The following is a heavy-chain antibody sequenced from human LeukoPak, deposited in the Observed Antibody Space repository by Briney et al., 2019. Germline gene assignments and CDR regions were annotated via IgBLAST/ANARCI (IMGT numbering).Heavy chain of an antibody. CDR2: ISSSSSYI. V-gene: IGHV3-21*01. CDR1: RLTFSSDS. CDR3: ARAEFTMVRGVIRDYFDY. D-gene: IGHD3-10*01. Sequence: PGGSLRLSSAYSRLTFSSDSMNWVRQAPGKGLEWVSSISSSSSYIYYADSVKGRFTISRDNAKNSLYLQMNSLRAEDTAVYYCARAEFTMVRGVIRDYFDYWGQGTLVTVSS. J-gene: IGHJ4*02.